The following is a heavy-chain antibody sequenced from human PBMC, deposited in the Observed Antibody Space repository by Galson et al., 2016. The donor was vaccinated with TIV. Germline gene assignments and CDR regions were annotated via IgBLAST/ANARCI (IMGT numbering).Heavy chain of an antibody. CDR1: GITFSSYA. Sequence: SLRLSCAASGITFSSYAMSWVRQAPGKGLEWVSAISGGGGSTYYADSVKGRFTISRDNSKSTLYLQLDSLRVEDTAVYYCAKMDSSGFDYVRRFDFWGQGTLATVSS. CDR3: AKMDSSGFDYVRRFDF. J-gene: IGHJ4*02. D-gene: IGHD3-22*01. V-gene: IGHV3-23*01. CDR2: ISGGGGST.